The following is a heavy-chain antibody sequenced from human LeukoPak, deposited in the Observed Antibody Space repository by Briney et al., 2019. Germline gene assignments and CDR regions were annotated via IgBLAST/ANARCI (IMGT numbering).Heavy chain of an antibody. CDR2: ISSSGSTI. V-gene: IGHV3-48*03. CDR3: AELGITMIGGV. D-gene: IGHD3-10*02. CDR1: GSTFSSYA. Sequence: TGGSLRLSCAASGSTFSSYAMHWVRQAPGKGLEWVSYISSSGSTIYYADSVKGRFTISRDNAKNSLYLQMNSLRAEDTAVYYCAELGITMIGGVWGKGTTVTISS. J-gene: IGHJ6*04.